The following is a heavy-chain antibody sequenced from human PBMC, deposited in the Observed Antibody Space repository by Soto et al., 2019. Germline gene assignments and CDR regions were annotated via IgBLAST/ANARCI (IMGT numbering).Heavy chain of an antibody. J-gene: IGHJ4*02. CDR1: GYSFTSYW. Sequence: GESLKISCKGSGYSFTSYWIGWVRQMPGKGLEWMGIIYPGDSDTRYSPSFQGQVTISADKSISTAYLQWSSLKASDTAMYYCARRLATMVRGVNYFDYWGQGTLVTVSS. D-gene: IGHD3-10*01. CDR3: ARRLATMVRGVNYFDY. CDR2: IYPGDSDT. V-gene: IGHV5-51*01.